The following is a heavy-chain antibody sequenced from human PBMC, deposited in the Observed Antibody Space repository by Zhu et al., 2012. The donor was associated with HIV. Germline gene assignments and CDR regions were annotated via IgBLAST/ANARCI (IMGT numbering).Heavy chain of an antibody. CDR1: GGSMSGDY. D-gene: IGHD3-22*01. Sequence: QVQLQESGPGLVKPSETLSLTCSVSGGSMSGDYWTWVRQPAGKRLEWIGRIYISGNTNYNPSLKSRVTMSIGTSKNQFSLQLTSVTAADTAIYYCARADYYDTSGLAGAFDIWGQGTIVTVSS. CDR2: IYISGNT. V-gene: IGHV4-4*07. J-gene: IGHJ3*02. CDR3: ARADYYDTSGLAGAFDI.